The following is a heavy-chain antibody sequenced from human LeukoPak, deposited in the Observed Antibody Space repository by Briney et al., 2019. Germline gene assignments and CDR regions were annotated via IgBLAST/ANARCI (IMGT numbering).Heavy chain of an antibody. CDR3: ARDFISLLVPAAIQLFEDY. Sequence: GGSLRLSCAASGFTFSTYSMNWVRQALGKWLDWVSSISSGGSYIYYADSVKGRFTISRDNARNSLYLQMNSLRAEDTAMYYCARDFISLLVPAAIQLFEDYWGQGTLVTVSS. J-gene: IGHJ4*02. CDR2: ISSGGSYI. D-gene: IGHD2-2*02. CDR1: GFTFSTYS. V-gene: IGHV3-21*01.